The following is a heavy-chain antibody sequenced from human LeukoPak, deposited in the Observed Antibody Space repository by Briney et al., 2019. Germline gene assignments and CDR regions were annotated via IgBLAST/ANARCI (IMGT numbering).Heavy chain of an antibody. J-gene: IGHJ4*02. CDR3: ATSGSSSWYGTYYFDY. D-gene: IGHD6-13*01. V-gene: IGHV3-33*01. CDR2: IWYDGSNK. Sequence: GGSLRLSYAASGFTFSSYGMHWVRQAPGKGLEWVAVIWYDGSNKYYADSVKGRFTISRDNSKNTLYLQMNSLRAEDTAVYYCATSGSSSWYGTYYFDYWGQGTLVTVSS. CDR1: GFTFSSYG.